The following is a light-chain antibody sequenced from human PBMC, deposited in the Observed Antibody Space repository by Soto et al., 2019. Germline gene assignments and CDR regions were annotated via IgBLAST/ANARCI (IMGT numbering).Light chain of an antibody. CDR3: SSYTSSSTPVV. J-gene: IGLJ2*01. CDR1: SSDVGGYNY. CDR2: DVS. Sequence: QSVLTQPASVSGSPGQSIIISCTGTSSDVGGYNYVSWYQQHPGKAPKLMIYDVSNRPSGVSNRFSGSKSGNTASLTISGLQAEDEADYYCSSYTSSSTPVVFGGGTKLTVL. V-gene: IGLV2-14*01.